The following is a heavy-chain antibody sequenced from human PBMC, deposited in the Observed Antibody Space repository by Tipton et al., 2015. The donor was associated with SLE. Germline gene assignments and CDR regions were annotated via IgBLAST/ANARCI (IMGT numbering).Heavy chain of an antibody. V-gene: IGHV4-59*11. J-gene: IGHJ6*03. CDR1: GGSISSHY. CDR3: AGDQWGYSSGTYYYYYYYMDV. CDR2: IYYSGRT. Sequence: TLSLTCTVSGGSISSHYWSWIRQPPGKGLEWVGYIYYSGRTNYNPSLKSRVTISVGTPKNQFSLKLRSVTAADTAVYYCAGDQWGYSSGTYYYYYYYMDVWGTGTTVTVAS. D-gene: IGHD5-18*01.